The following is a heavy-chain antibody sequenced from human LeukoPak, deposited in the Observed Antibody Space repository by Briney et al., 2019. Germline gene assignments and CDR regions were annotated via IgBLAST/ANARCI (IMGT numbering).Heavy chain of an antibody. CDR2: ISGSGGNT. CDR1: GFTFSSYA. D-gene: IGHD6-19*01. J-gene: IGHJ4*02. CDR3: AKVAGAVADEGDFDY. Sequence: GASLTLSSAASGFTFSSYAMSCVPHGPGGGLWWVSAISGSGGNTYYADSVKGRFTISRDNSKNTLYLQMNSLRAEDTAVYYCAKVAGAVADEGDFDYWGQGTLVTVSS. V-gene: IGHV3-23*01.